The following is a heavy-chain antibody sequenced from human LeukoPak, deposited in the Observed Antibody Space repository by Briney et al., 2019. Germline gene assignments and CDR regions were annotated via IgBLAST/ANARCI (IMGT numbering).Heavy chain of an antibody. J-gene: IGHJ6*02. CDR1: GFTFSDYY. CDR3: ARSAPDSLYYYYYYGMDV. Sequence: GGSLRLSCAASGFTFSDYYMSWIRQAPGKGLEWVSYISSSSSYTNYADSVKGRFTISRDNAKNSLYLQMNSLRAEDTAVYYCARSAPDSLYYYYYYGMDVWGQGTTVTVSS. CDR2: ISSSSSYT. V-gene: IGHV3-11*06. D-gene: IGHD3-16*01.